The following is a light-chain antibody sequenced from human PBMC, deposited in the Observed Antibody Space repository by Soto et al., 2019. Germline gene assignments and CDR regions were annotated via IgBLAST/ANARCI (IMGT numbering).Light chain of an antibody. J-gene: IGKJ4*01. CDR3: QQYYSTPLT. V-gene: IGKV4-1*01. Sequence: DIVMTQSPDSLAVSLGERATINCKSSQSVLYSSNNKKYLAWYQQKPGQPPKLRISWASIRELGVPDRFSGSESGTDFTLTISSLQAEDVAVYYCQQYYSTPLTFGGGTKVEIK. CDR1: QSVLYSSNNKKY. CDR2: WAS.